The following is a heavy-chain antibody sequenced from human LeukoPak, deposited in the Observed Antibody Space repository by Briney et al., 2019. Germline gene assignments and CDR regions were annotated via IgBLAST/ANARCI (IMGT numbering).Heavy chain of an antibody. CDR1: GFTFSTYS. J-gene: IGHJ6*02. CDR3: ARDQRLTPMDV. Sequence: GGSLRLSCAASGFTFSTYSMNWVSQAPGKGLEWVSSISSSSSYIYYADSVKGRFTISRDNAKNSLYLQMNSLRAEDTAVYYCARDQRLTPMDVWGQGTTVTVSS. D-gene: IGHD4-23*01. V-gene: IGHV3-21*01. CDR2: ISSSSSYI.